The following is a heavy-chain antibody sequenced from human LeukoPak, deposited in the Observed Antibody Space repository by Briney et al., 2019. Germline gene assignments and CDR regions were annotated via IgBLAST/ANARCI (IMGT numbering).Heavy chain of an antibody. D-gene: IGHD7-27*01. CDR1: GFTFSSYW. V-gene: IGHV3-7*01. CDR3: VRETGDSYWYFGL. CDR2: IKQDGSEK. J-gene: IGHJ2*01. Sequence: GGSLRLSCAASGFTFSSYWMSWVRQAPGKGLEWMANIKQDGSEKYLVDSVKGRFTISRDNAKNSLYLQMNSLRAEDTAVYYCVRETGDSYWYFGLWGRGALVTVSS.